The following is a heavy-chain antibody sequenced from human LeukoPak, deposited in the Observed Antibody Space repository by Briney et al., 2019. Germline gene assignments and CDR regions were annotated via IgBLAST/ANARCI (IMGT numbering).Heavy chain of an antibody. J-gene: IGHJ4*02. D-gene: IGHD3-3*01. Sequence: GGSLRLSCAASGFTFSSYWMGWVSQAPGKGLEWVANIKQDGSEKYYVDSVKGRFTISRDNAKNSLYLQMNSLGAEDTAVYYCARLDYDFWSGRRYFDYWGQGTLVTVSS. CDR3: ARLDYDFWSGRRYFDY. CDR2: IKQDGSEK. CDR1: GFTFSSYW. V-gene: IGHV3-7*01.